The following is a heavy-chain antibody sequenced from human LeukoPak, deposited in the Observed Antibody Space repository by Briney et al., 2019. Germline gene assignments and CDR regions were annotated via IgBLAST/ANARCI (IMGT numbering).Heavy chain of an antibody. V-gene: IGHV4-61*02. CDR1: GGSISSGSYY. Sequence: SETLSLTCTVSGGSISSGSYYWSWIRQPAGKGLEWIGRIYSSGSTNYNPSLKSRVTISQDTSKNQVSLKLSSVTAADTAVYYCARDPRYSSSAHVFDIWGQGIMVTVSS. CDR2: IYSSGST. D-gene: IGHD6-6*01. CDR3: ARDPRYSSSAHVFDI. J-gene: IGHJ3*02.